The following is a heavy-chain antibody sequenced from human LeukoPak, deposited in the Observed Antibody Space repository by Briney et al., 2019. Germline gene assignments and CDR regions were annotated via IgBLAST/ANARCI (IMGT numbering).Heavy chain of an antibody. CDR3: ARGSRLFDT. V-gene: IGHV4-34*01. J-gene: IGHJ5*02. CDR1: GGSFRGYY. CDR2: INHSGST. Sequence: SETLSLTCAVYGGSFRGYYWSWIRQPPGKGLEWIGEINHSGSTNYNPSLKSRVTISVDTSKNQFSLKLSSVTAADTAVYYCARGSRLFDTGGQGTLVTVSS.